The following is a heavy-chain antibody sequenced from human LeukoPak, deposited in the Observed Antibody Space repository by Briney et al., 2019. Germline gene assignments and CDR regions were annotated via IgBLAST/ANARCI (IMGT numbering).Heavy chain of an antibody. CDR1: GFTFGSYG. Sequence: GGSLRLSCAASGFTFGSYGMHWVRQAPGKGLEWVAVISYDGSNKYYADSVKGRFTISRDNSKNTLYLQMNSLRAEDTAVYYCAKERGGSYFGYYFDYWGQGTLVTVSS. CDR3: AKERGGSYFGYYFDY. V-gene: IGHV3-30*18. D-gene: IGHD1-26*01. CDR2: ISYDGSNK. J-gene: IGHJ4*02.